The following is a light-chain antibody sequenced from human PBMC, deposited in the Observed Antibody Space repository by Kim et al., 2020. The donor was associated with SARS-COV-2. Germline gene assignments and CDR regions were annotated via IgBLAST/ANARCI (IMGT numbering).Light chain of an antibody. J-gene: IGLJ1*01. CDR3: QSYDISLSGRV. V-gene: IGLV1-40*01. CDR2: ANV. Sequence: YDVHWYQQLPGTAHKLLIYANVNRPSGVPGRFSGSKSGTSASLAITGLQSEDEADYYCQSYDISLSGRVFGTGTKVTVL. CDR1: YD.